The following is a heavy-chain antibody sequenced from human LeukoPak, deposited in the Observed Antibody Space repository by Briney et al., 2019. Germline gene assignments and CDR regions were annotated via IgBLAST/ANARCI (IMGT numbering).Heavy chain of an antibody. V-gene: IGHV3-48*04. CDR1: GFTFSSYS. CDR2: ISSGSTAI. J-gene: IGHJ4*02. D-gene: IGHD2-15*01. Sequence: GGSLRLSCAASGFTFSSYSMNWVRQAPGKGLEWVSYISSGSTAICYADSVKGRFTISRDNAKNSLYLHMNSLRAEDLAVYYCARDLEDIVVVVAGKYFDYWGQGTLVTVSS. CDR3: ARDLEDIVVVVAGKYFDY.